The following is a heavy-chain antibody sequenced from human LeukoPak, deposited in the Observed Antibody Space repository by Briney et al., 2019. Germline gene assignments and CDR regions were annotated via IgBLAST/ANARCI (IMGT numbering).Heavy chain of an antibody. CDR2: IVPIFGAA. Sequence: SVKVSCKASGGTFSSYAISWVRQAPGQGLEWMGRIVPIFGAANYAQKFQGRVTITTDESTSTVYMELSSLRSEDTAVYYCASVEWAGTKDYWGQGTLVTVSS. CDR1: GGTFSSYA. V-gene: IGHV1-69*05. CDR3: ASVEWAGTKDY. J-gene: IGHJ4*02. D-gene: IGHD1-7*01.